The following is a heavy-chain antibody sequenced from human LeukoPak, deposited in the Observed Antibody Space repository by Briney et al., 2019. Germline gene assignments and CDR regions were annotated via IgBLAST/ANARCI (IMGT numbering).Heavy chain of an antibody. CDR2: IYYSGST. J-gene: IGHJ4*02. V-gene: IGHV4-59*12. CDR1: GGSISSYY. Sequence: SETLSLTCTVSGGSISSYYWSWIRQPPGKGLEWIGYIYYSGSTNYNPSLKSRVTISVDTSKNQFSLKLSSVTAADTAVYYCARRPYYFDYWGQGTLVTVSS. CDR3: ARRPYYFDY.